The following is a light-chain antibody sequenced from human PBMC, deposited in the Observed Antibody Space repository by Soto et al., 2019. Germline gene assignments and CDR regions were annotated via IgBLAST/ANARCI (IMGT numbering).Light chain of an antibody. CDR2: EVS. Sequence: QSALTQPASVSGSPGQSITISCTGTSSDVGAYDYVSWYQQHPGKAPKFMLYEVSNRPSGLSNRFSGSKSGNTASLTISGLQAEDDADYYCSSYTTSNTWVFGGGTKVTVL. CDR1: SSDVGAYDY. J-gene: IGLJ3*02. CDR3: SSYTTSNTWV. V-gene: IGLV2-14*01.